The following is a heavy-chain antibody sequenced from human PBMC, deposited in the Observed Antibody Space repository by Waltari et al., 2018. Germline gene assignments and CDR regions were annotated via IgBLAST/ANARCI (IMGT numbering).Heavy chain of an antibody. CDR1: GFMFSRYW. D-gene: IGHD3-10*01. CDR3: ARDGGASGSYDY. V-gene: IGHV3-7*01. CDR2: IKEDGSAQ. Sequence: EVQLVESGGVLVQPGGSLRLACEASGFMFSRYWMTWVRQAQGKVLEWVANIKEDGSAQTYGDSVRGRFIISRDNAQNSLYLQMNYRRAEDTAVYYCARDGGASGSYDYWGQGTLVTVSS. J-gene: IGHJ4*02.